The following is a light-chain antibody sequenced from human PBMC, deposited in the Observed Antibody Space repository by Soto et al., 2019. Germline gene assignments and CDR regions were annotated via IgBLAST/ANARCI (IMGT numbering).Light chain of an antibody. CDR3: LQHHASPWT. J-gene: IGKJ1*01. Sequence: EILITQSPATLSVSPGESVTLSCRASQSVNGYLDWFQHKHGQAPRIVLKRIFIRSIGVPARFSGSGSETECTLTINGLQSEDSSVYYCLQHHASPWTFGQGTKVDIK. CDR2: RIF. V-gene: IGKV3-15*01. CDR1: QSVNGY.